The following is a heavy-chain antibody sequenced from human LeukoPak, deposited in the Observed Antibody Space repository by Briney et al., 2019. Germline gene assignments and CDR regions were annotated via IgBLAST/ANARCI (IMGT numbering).Heavy chain of an antibody. V-gene: IGHV1-69*04. Sequence: ASVKVSCKASGGTFSSYAISWVRQAPGQGLERMGRIIPILGIANYAQKFQGRVTITADKSTSTAYMELSSLRSEDTAVYYCARGGQYWSYYYFDYWGQGTLVTVSS. CDR3: ARGGQYWSYYYFDY. CDR2: IIPILGIA. CDR1: GGTFSSYA. J-gene: IGHJ4*02. D-gene: IGHD2-15*01.